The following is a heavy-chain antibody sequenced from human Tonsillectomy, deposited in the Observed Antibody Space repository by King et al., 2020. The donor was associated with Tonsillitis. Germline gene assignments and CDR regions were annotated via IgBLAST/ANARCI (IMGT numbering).Heavy chain of an antibody. V-gene: IGHV3-49*05. CDR1: GFTFGDYA. Sequence: VQLVESGGGLVKPGRSLRLSCTGSGFTFGDYAMSWFRQAPGKGLQWVCFTRSKVYGGTTEYAASVKGRFTISSEDSTSIAYLQMTSLKTEDTAVYYCTRGRAAVANYYYNGMDVWGQGTTVTVSS. J-gene: IGHJ6*02. CDR2: TRSKVYGGTT. CDR3: TRGRAAVANYYYNGMDV. D-gene: IGHD6-19*01.